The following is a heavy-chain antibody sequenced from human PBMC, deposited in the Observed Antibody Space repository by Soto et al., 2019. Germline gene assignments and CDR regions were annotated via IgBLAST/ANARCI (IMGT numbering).Heavy chain of an antibody. D-gene: IGHD2-15*01. CDR3: ARGHDIVVVVAATRGGEGAFDI. J-gene: IGHJ3*02. CDR1: GFTFSSYS. V-gene: IGHV3-21*01. CDR2: ISSSSSYI. Sequence: EVQLVESGGGLVKPGGSLRLSCAASGFTFSSYSMNWVRQAPGKGLEWVSSISSSSSYIYYADSVKGRFTISRDNAKNSLYLQMNSVRAEDTAVYYCARGHDIVVVVAATRGGEGAFDIWGQGTMVTVSS.